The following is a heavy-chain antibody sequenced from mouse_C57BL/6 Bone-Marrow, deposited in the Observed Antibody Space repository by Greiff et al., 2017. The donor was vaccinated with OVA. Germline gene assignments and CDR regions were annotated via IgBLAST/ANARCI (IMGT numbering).Heavy chain of an antibody. CDR1: GYTFTSYG. Sequence: VQLQQSGAELARPGASVKLSCKASGYTFTSYGISWVKQRTGQGLEWIGEIYPRSGNTYYNEKFKGKATLTADKSSRTAYTELRSLTYEESAVYFCARITTVEAMDNRGEGKSVTASS. J-gene: IGHJ4*01. CDR2: IYPRSGNT. V-gene: IGHV1-81*01. D-gene: IGHD1-1*01. CDR3: ARITTVEAMDN.